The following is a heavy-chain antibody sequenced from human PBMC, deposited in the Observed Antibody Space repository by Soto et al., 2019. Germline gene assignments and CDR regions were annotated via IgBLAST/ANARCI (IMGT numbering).Heavy chain of an antibody. CDR2: IYASGST. J-gene: IGHJ4*02. Sequence: SETLSLTCTVSGGSISGFYWNWIRQPSGKGLEWIGRIYASGSTTYNPSLKTRLIMSVETAKNQCSLKLTSVTPADTAVYFCANATYRRTWYLDYGGPGTRVTVSS. CDR3: ANATYRRTWYLDY. CDR1: GGSISGFY. D-gene: IGHD6-13*01. V-gene: IGHV4-4*07.